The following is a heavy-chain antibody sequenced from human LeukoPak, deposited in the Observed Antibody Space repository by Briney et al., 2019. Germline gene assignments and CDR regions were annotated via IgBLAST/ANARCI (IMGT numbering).Heavy chain of an antibody. CDR2: IYWDDDK. D-gene: IGHD3-9*01. CDR3: ALFSVILTGYAS. V-gene: IGHV2-5*02. CDR1: GFSLSTSGVG. Sequence: SGPTLVNPTQTLTLTCTFSGFSLSTSGVGVGWIRQPPGKALEWLAIIYWDDDKRYSPSLKSRLTITKDTSKNQVVLTMTNMDPVDTATYYCALFSVILTGYASWGQGTLVTVSS. J-gene: IGHJ4*02.